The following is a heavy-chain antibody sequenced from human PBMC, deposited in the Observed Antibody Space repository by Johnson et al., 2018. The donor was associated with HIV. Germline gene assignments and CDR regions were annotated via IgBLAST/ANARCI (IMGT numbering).Heavy chain of an antibody. CDR1: GFTFSSYG. CDR3: AKDRRTYSSSADAFDI. D-gene: IGHD6-6*01. CDR2: IRYDGSNK. V-gene: IGHV3-30*02. Sequence: QMLLVESGGGVVQPGGSLRLSCAASGFTFSSYGMHWVRQAPGKGLEWVAFIRYDGSNKYYADSVKGRFTISRDNSKNTLYLQMNSLRAEDTAVYYCAKDRRTYSSSADAFDIWGKGTMVTVSS. J-gene: IGHJ3*02.